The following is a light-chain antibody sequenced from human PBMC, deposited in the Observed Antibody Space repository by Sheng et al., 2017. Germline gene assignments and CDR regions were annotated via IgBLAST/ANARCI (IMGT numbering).Light chain of an antibody. J-gene: IGKJ1*01. CDR3: QQYQVLGT. V-gene: IGKV3-20*01. CDR2: GAS. CDR1: QSVSSSY. Sequence: EIVLTQSPGTLSLSPGERATLSCRASQSVSSSYLAWYQQKPGQAPRLLIYGASSRATGIPDRFSGSGSGTEFTLTISSLQPEDSATYYCQQYQVLGTFGQGTKVEIK.